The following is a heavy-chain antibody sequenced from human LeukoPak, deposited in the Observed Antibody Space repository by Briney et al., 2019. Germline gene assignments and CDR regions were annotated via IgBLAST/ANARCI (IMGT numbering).Heavy chain of an antibody. CDR2: INSDGSST. J-gene: IGHJ4*02. D-gene: IGHD6-13*01. V-gene: IGHV3-74*01. CDR3: ARGAAAGTMWGGFDY. CDR1: GFTFSSYW. Sequence: GSLRLSCAASGFTFSSYWMHWVRQAPGKGLVWVSRINSDGSSTSYADSVKGRFTISRDNAKNTLYLQMNSLRAEDMAVYYCARGAAAGTMWGGFDYWGQGTLVTVSS.